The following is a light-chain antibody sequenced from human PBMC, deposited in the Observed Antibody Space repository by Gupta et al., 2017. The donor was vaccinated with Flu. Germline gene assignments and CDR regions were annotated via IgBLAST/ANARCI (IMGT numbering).Light chain of an antibody. CDR3: QQSDNLPLT. Sequence: DIQMTQSPSSLSATVGDTVSITCRASQSVSIYLNWYQYRPGKGPKLLIYTASSLQSGVPSRFGGSGSGTEFTLTISRLQPEDFATYYCQQSDNLPLTFGQGTRLEIK. CDR1: QSVSIY. J-gene: IGKJ5*01. CDR2: TAS. V-gene: IGKV1-39*01.